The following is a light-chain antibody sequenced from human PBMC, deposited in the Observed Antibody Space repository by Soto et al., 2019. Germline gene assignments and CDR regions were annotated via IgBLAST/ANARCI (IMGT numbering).Light chain of an antibody. CDR1: SSDVGGYNY. V-gene: IGLV2-14*03. Sequence: QSALTQPASVSGSPGQSITISCTGTSSDVGGYNYVSWYQQHPGKAPKLMIFDVSNRPSGISYRFSGSKSGNTASLTISGLQADDEADYYCSSYASNSPVVFGGGTKRTVL. J-gene: IGLJ3*02. CDR2: DVS. CDR3: SSYASNSPVV.